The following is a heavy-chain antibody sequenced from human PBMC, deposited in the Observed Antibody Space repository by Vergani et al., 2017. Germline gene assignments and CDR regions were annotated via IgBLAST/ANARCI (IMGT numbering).Heavy chain of an antibody. CDR2: IYYSGST. V-gene: IGHV4-39*01. CDR3: ARGVVPAAHYYYYYMDV. CDR1: GGSISSSSYY. D-gene: IGHD2-2*01. J-gene: IGHJ6*03. Sequence: QLQLQESGPGLVKPSETLSLTCTVSGGSISSSSYYWGWIRQPPGKGLEWIGSIYYSGSTYYNPSLKSRVTISVDTSKNQFSLKLSSVTAADTAVYYCARGVVPAAHYYYYYMDVWGKGTTVTVSS.